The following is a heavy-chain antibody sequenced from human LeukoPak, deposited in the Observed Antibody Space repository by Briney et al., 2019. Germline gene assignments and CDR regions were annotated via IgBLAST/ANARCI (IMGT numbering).Heavy chain of an antibody. V-gene: IGHV3-48*01. D-gene: IGHD6-19*01. CDR3: ARGADGSYSSGSYSSHYGMDV. CDR1: GFTFSSYS. J-gene: IGHJ6*02. CDR2: ISGSSKII. Sequence: GSLRLSCAASGFTFSSYSMNWARQAPGKGLEWISYISGSSKIIHLAESLKGRFTISRDNYRNTLYLEMNSLRAEDTAVYYCARGADGSYSSGSYSSHYGMDVWGQGTTVTVSS.